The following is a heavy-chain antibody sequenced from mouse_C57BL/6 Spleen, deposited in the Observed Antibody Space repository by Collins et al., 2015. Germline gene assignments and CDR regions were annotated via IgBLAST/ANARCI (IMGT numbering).Heavy chain of an antibody. CDR3: ARIWDVDAMDY. D-gene: IGHD4-1*01. J-gene: IGHJ4*01. CDR1: GYAFSSSW. Sequence: QVQLQQSGPELVKPGASVKISCKASGYAFSSSWMNWVKQRPGKSLEWIGRIYPGDGDTNYNGKFKGKATLTADKSSSTAYMQLSSLTSEDSAVYFCARIWDVDAMDYWGQGTSVTVSS. V-gene: IGHV1-82*01. CDR2: IYPGDGDT.